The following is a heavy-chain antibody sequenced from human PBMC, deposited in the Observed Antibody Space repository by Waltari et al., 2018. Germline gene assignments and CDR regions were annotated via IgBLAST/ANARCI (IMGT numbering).Heavy chain of an antibody. D-gene: IGHD6-6*01. CDR2: IIPIFGTA. Sequence: QVQLVQSGAEVKKPGSSVKVSCKASGGTFSSYAIRWVRQAPGQGLEWMGGIIPIFGTANYAQKFQGRVTITTDESTSTAYMELSSLRSEDTAVYYCAKNYHRYQASSSGDAFDIWGQGTMVTVSS. CDR3: AKNYHRYQASSSGDAFDI. V-gene: IGHV1-69*05. J-gene: IGHJ3*02. CDR1: GGTFSSYA.